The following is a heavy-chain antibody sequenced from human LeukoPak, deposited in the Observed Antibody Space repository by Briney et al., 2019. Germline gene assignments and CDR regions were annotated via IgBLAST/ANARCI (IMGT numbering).Heavy chain of an antibody. Sequence: GGSLRLSCAASGFTVSTKYMSWVRQAPGKGLEWVSLIYSSGTTYYADSVKGRFTISRDNSKNSLYPQMNSLRAEDTAVYYCARVGGVPAAHFDYWGQGTLVTVSS. CDR1: GFTVSTKY. V-gene: IGHV3-53*01. J-gene: IGHJ4*02. D-gene: IGHD2-2*01. CDR3: ARVGGVPAAHFDY. CDR2: IYSSGTT.